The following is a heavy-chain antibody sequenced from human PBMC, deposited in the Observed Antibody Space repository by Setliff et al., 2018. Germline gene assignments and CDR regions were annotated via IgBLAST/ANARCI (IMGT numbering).Heavy chain of an antibody. Sequence: GGSLRLSCVASGFTLSGYYMAWVRQSPGKGLEWISYISNGGGSFEYYADSVKGRFTISRDYAKKSLYMEMNSLRAEDTAVYYCARDITRDGYNSGAFDIWGQGTMVTVSS. D-gene: IGHD5-12*01. CDR1: GFTLSGYY. J-gene: IGHJ3*02. V-gene: IGHV3-11*04. CDR3: ARDITRDGYNSGAFDI. CDR2: ISNGGGSFE.